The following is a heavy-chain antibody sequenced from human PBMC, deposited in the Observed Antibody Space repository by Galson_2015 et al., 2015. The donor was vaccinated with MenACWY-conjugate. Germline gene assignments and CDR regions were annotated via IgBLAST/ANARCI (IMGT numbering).Heavy chain of an antibody. CDR2: VSYDGSNK. CDR1: GLTFSNYG. CDR3: AKDLTRYCSGGSCDNFDY. D-gene: IGHD2-15*01. Sequence: SLRLSCAASGLTFSNYGMHWVRQAPGKGLEWVAVVSYDGSNKYYADSVKGRFTISRDNSKNTLYLQMNSLRPEDTAVYYCAKDLTRYCSGGSCDNFDYWGQGTLVTVSS. J-gene: IGHJ4*02. V-gene: IGHV3-30*18.